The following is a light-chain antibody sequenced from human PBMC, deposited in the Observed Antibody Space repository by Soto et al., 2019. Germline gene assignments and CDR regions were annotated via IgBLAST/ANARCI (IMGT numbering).Light chain of an antibody. V-gene: IGKV1-8*01. CDR3: QQYYSYPLT. Sequence: AIRMTQSPSSFSASTGDRVTITCRASQGISSYLAWYQQKPGKAPKLLIYAASTLQSGVPSRFSGSGSGTEFTLTISCLQSEDFATYYCQQYYSYPLTFRGGTKVEIK. CDR1: QGISSY. CDR2: AAS. J-gene: IGKJ4*01.